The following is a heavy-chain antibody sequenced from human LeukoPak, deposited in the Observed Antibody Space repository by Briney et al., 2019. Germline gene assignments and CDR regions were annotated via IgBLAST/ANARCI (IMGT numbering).Heavy chain of an antibody. Sequence: GGSLRLSCAASGFPFSSYAMNWVRQAPGKGLEWVSVIAGSDGFTQYADSVKGRFTISRDNSKNTMYLQMNRLRVEDTALYYCVRSLDYWGQGTLVTVSS. V-gene: IGHV3-23*01. CDR1: GFPFSSYA. J-gene: IGHJ4*02. CDR2: IAGSDGFT. CDR3: VRSLDY.